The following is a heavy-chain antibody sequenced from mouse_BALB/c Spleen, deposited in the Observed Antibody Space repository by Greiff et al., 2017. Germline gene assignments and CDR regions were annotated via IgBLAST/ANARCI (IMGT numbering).Heavy chain of an antibody. Sequence: ESGPSLVKPSQTLSLTCSVTGDSIPSVYWNWIRKFPGNKLEYMGYISYSGSTYYIPSLKSRISVTRDTSKNQYYLQLNSVTTEDTATYYCASYGSSYFDYWGQGTTLTVSS. J-gene: IGHJ2*01. CDR3: ASYGSSYFDY. V-gene: IGHV3-8*02. CDR2: ISYSGST. CDR1: GDSIPSVY. D-gene: IGHD1-1*01.